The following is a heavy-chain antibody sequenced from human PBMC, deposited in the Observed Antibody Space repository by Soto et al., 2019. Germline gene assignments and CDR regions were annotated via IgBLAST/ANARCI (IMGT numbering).Heavy chain of an antibody. CDR2: TYYRSKWYN. CDR3: ARDGHDIPTTDGMDV. CDR1: GDXVSSNRAA. D-gene: IGHD3-9*01. J-gene: IGHJ6*02. V-gene: IGHV6-1*01. Sequence: QXLSLTCANSGDXVSSNRAAWNWIRQSPSRGLEWLGRTYYRSKWYNDYSVSVKSRITINPDTSKKQFSLQLNSVTPEDTAVYYCARDGHDIPTTDGMDVWGQGTTATVSS.